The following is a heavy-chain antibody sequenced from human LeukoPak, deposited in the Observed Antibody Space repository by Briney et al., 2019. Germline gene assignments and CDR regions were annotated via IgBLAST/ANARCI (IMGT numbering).Heavy chain of an antibody. CDR3: ARLYDILTGAFDY. CDR2: ISSSSSYI. D-gene: IGHD3-9*01. CDR1: GLTVSSNY. V-gene: IGHV3-21*01. J-gene: IGHJ4*02. Sequence: GGSLRLSCAASGLTVSSNYMSWVRQAPGKGLEWVSSISSSSSYIYYADSVKGRFTISRDNAKNSLYLQMSSLRAEDTAIYYCARLYDILTGAFDYWGQGTLVTVSS.